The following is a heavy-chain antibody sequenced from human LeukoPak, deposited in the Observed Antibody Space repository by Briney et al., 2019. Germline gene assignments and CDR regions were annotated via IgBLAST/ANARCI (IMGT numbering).Heavy chain of an antibody. V-gene: IGHV1-2*06. CDR1: GYTFTGYH. Sequence: ASVKVSCKAPGYTFTGYHMHWVRQAPGQGLEWMGRINPNNGATNYAQKLQGRVTITGDTSISTAYMELSSLRSDDTAVYYCTRESGSYHGNDYWGQGTLVTVSS. CDR2: INPNNGAT. D-gene: IGHD1-26*01. CDR3: TRESGSYHGNDY. J-gene: IGHJ4*02.